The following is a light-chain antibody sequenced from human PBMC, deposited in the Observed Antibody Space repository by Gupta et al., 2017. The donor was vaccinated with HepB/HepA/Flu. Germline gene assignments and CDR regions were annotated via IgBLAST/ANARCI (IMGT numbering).Light chain of an antibody. Sequence: QSLLTQPPSASGTPGQRVPISCSGSNSNIGTNTVNWYQQLPGTAPKLLIYGHNQRPSGVPDRFSGSKSGTSASLAISGLQSEDEADYYCEAWDDSLNGTNWVFGGGTKLTVL. J-gene: IGLJ3*02. V-gene: IGLV1-44*01. CDR2: GHN. CDR3: EAWDDSLNGTNWV. CDR1: NSNIGTNT.